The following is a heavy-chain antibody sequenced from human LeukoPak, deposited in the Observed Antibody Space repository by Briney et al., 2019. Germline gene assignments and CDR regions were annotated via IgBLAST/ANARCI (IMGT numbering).Heavy chain of an antibody. CDR1: GFIFSSHG. V-gene: IGHV3-23*01. D-gene: IGHD5-12*01. Sequence: GGSLRLSCAASGFIFSSHGMNWVRQAPGKGLEWVSGISPSGDITYYADSVKGRFTISRDNSKNTLYLQMNSLRAEDTAVYYCARGPSGYHNTGGQGTLVTVSS. J-gene: IGHJ4*02. CDR3: ARGPSGYHNT. CDR2: ISPSGDIT.